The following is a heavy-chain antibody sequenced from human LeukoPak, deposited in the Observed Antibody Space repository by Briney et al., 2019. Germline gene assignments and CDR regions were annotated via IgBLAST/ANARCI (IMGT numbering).Heavy chain of an antibody. J-gene: IGHJ4*02. CDR3: ARGGRYSYASFDY. V-gene: IGHV3-74*01. Sequence: PGGSLRLSCAASGFIFSSYWMHWVRQAPGKGLVWVSRINSDGSSTSYADSVKGRFTISRDNAKNTLYLQMNSLRAEDTAVYYCARGGRYSYASFDYWGQGTLVTVSS. CDR2: INSDGSST. CDR1: GFIFSSYW. D-gene: IGHD5-18*01.